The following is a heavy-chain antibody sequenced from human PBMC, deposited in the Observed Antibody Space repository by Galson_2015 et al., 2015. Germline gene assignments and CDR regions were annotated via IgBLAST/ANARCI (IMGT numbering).Heavy chain of an antibody. D-gene: IGHD2-2*01. J-gene: IGHJ3*02. CDR3: ARGGYCSSTTCYLFNAFDM. CDR2: ISSSVTSI. V-gene: IGHV3-48*03. CDR1: GFTFSSHE. Sequence: SLRLSCAASGFTFSSHEMNWVRQAPGKGLEWVAYISSSVTSIYYADSVKGRFTISRDNAKNSLSLQMNSLGAEDTAAYYCARGGYCSSTTCYLFNAFDMWGQGTTVTVSS.